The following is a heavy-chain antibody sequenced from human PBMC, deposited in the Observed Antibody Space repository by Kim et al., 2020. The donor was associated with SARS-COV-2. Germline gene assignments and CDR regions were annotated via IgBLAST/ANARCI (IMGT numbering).Heavy chain of an antibody. CDR3: ARTNSSGLYGSYSCGMDV. J-gene: IGHJ6*02. V-gene: IGHV4-4*02. Sequence: SETLSLTCAVSGGSISSSNWWSWVRQPPGKGLEWIGEIYHSGSTNYNPSLKSRVTISVNKSKNQFSLKLNSVTAADTAVYYCARTNSSGLYGSYSCGMDVWGQGTTVTVSS. CDR2: IYHSGST. CDR1: GGSISSSNW. D-gene: IGHD6-19*01.